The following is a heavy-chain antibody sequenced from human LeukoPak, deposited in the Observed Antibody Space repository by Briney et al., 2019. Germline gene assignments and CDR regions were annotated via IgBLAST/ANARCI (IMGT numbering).Heavy chain of an antibody. CDR1: GFTVSSNY. Sequence: GGSVRLSCAASGFTVSSNYMSWVRQAPGKGLDWVSVIYAGGSTYYADSVKGRFTISRDNSKNTLYLQMSSLRAEDTAVYYCARGFCSGGSCYDFDYWGQGTLVTVSS. CDR3: ARGFCSGGSCYDFDY. V-gene: IGHV3-53*01. CDR2: IYAGGST. D-gene: IGHD2-15*01. J-gene: IGHJ4*02.